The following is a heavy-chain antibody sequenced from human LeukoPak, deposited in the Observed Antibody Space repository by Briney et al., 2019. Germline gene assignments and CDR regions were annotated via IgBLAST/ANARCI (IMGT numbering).Heavy chain of an antibody. CDR1: GFTFSSYS. Sequence: GGSLRLSCAASGFTFSSYSMNWVRQAPGKGLEWVSSISSSGSYIYYADSVKGRFTISRDNAKNSLYLQMNSLRAEDTAVYYCARVTTTVVTSGAFDIWGQGTMVTVSS. V-gene: IGHV3-21*01. CDR3: ARVTTTVVTSGAFDI. CDR2: ISSSGSYI. D-gene: IGHD4-23*01. J-gene: IGHJ3*02.